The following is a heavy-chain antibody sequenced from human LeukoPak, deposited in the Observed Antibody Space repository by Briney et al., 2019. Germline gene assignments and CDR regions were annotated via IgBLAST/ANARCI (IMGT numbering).Heavy chain of an antibody. CDR2: ISSSSSYI. V-gene: IGHV3-21*01. CDR3: ARGVVRYFDY. CDR1: GFTFSGYS. J-gene: IGHJ4*02. Sequence: GGSLRLSCAASGFTFSGYSMNWVRQAPGKGLEWVSSISSSSSYIYYADSVKGRFTISRDNAKDSLYLQMNSLRAEDTAVYYCARGVVRYFDYWGQGALVTVSS. D-gene: IGHD3-9*01.